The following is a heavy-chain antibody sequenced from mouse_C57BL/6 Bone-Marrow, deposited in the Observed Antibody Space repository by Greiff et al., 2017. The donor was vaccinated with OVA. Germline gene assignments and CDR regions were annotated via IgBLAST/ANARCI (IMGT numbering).Heavy chain of an antibody. Sequence: VQLQQPGAELVKPGASVKLSCKASGYTFTSYWMHWVKQRPGQGLEWIGMIHPNSGSTNYNEKFKSKATLTVDKSSSTAYLQLSSLTSEDSAVYYCAKTVVAYYYARDYWGQGTSVTVSS. J-gene: IGHJ4*01. D-gene: IGHD1-1*01. CDR1: GYTFTSYW. CDR3: AKTVVAYYYARDY. CDR2: IHPNSGST. V-gene: IGHV1-64*01.